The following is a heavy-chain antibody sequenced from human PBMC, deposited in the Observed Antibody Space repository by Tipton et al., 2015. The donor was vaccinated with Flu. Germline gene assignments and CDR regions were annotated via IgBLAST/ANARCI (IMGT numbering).Heavy chain of an antibody. V-gene: IGHV3-21*01. CDR1: GFTFSSYS. Sequence: SLRLSWAASGFTFSSYSMNWVRQAPGKGLEWVSSISSSSSYIYYADSVKGRFTISRDNAKNSLYLQMNSLRAEDTAVYYCARGLSPYVFWSGYFPRFFCYGLDVWGQGATVTVPS. CDR3: ARGLSPYVFWSGYFPRFFCYGLDV. J-gene: IGHJ6*02. CDR2: ISSSSSYI. D-gene: IGHD3-3*01.